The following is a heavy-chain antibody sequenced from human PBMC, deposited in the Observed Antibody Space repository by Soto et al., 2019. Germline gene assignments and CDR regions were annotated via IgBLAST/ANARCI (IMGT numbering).Heavy chain of an antibody. Sequence: GGSLRLSCAASGFSFSSYAMNWVRQAPGKGLEWVAVIAYDGSNKYYADSVKGRFTISRENSQNTLFLQMNSLRAEDTAVYYCARSRFPGYGGHPHDYWGQGTLVTVSS. J-gene: IGHJ4*02. CDR3: ARSRFPGYGGHPHDY. CDR1: GFSFSSYA. D-gene: IGHD4-17*01. V-gene: IGHV3-30-3*01. CDR2: IAYDGSNK.